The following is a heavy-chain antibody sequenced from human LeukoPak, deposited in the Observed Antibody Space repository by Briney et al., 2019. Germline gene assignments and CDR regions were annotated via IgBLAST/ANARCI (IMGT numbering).Heavy chain of an antibody. CDR2: IYHSGSV. J-gene: IGHJ4*02. D-gene: IGHD4-17*01. CDR1: GYSISSGYY. V-gene: IGHV4-38-2*02. CDR3: ASTITVTTDY. Sequence: SETLSLTCTVSGYSISSGYYWGWIRQPPGTGLEWIGSIYHSGSVYFNPSLKSRVTISVDTSNNQFSLKLSSVTAADTAVYYCASTITVTTDYWGQGTLVTVSS.